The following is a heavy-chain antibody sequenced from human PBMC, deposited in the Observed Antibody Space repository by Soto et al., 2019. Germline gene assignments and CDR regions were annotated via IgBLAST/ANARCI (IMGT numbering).Heavy chain of an antibody. D-gene: IGHD3-10*01. V-gene: IGHV3-53*04. CDR2: IYSGGST. CDR1: GFTVSSNY. J-gene: IGHJ6*03. Sequence: GGSLRLSCAASGFTVSSNYMSWVRQAPGKGLEWVSVIYSGGSTYYADSVKGRFTISRHNSKNTLYLQMNSLRAEDTAVYYRASSGSITMVRGVGYMDVWGKGTTVTVSS. CDR3: ASSGSITMVRGVGYMDV.